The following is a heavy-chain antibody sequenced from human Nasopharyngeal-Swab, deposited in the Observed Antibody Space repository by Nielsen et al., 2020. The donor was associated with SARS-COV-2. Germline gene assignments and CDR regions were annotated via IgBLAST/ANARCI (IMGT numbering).Heavy chain of an antibody. D-gene: IGHD5-12*01. CDR3: AKDRGGYDSYYYGMDV. J-gene: IGHJ6*02. V-gene: IGHV3-74*01. CDR2: IYSDGTSK. Sequence: GESLKISCAASGFTFSNYWMHWVRQAPGKGLVWVSRIYSDGTSKIYADSVKGRFTISRDNAKNSLYLQMNSLRAEDTALYYCAKDRGGYDSYYYGMDVWGQGTTVTVSS. CDR1: GFTFSNYW.